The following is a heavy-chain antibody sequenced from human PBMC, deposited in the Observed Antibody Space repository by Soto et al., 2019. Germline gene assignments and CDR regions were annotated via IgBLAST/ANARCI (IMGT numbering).Heavy chain of an antibody. D-gene: IGHD3-3*01. Sequence: SVKVSCKASGGTFSSYAISWVRQAPGQGLEWMGGIIPIFGTANYAQKFQGRVTITADKSTSTAYMELSSLRSEDTAVYYCARALRFSEWPYYYYGMDVWGQGTTVTVSS. CDR3: ARALRFSEWPYYYYGMDV. CDR2: IIPIFGTA. CDR1: GGTFSSYA. V-gene: IGHV1-69*06. J-gene: IGHJ6*02.